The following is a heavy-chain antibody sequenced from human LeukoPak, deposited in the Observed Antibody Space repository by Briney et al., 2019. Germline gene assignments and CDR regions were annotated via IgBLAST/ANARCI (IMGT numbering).Heavy chain of an antibody. CDR1: GGSFSGYY. CDR2: INHSGST. V-gene: IGHV4-34*01. J-gene: IGHJ4*02. Sequence: KPSETLSLTCAVHGGSFSGYYWSWIRQPPGKGLEWIGEINHSGSTNYNPSLKSRVTISVDTSKNQFSLKLSSVTAADTAVYYCARGRFAQYWGQGTLVTVSS. CDR3: ARGRFAQY. D-gene: IGHD3-16*01.